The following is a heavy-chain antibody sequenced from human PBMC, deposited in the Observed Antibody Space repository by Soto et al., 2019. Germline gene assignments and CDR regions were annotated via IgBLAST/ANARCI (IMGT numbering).Heavy chain of an antibody. CDR2: IYPGDSDT. CDR3: ARLSPYDSGSHYYGMDV. D-gene: IGHD3-10*01. Sequence: GESLKISCKGSGYSFTSYWIGWVRQMPGKGLEWMGIIYPGDSDTRYSPSFQGQVTISADKSISTAYLQWSSLKASDTAMYYCARLSPYDSGSHYYGMDVWGQGTTVTVSS. J-gene: IGHJ6*02. V-gene: IGHV5-51*01. CDR1: GYSFTSYW.